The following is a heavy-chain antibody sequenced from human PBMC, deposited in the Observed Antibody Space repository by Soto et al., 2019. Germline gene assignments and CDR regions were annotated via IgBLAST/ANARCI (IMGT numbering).Heavy chain of an antibody. Sequence: EVQLVESGGGLVQPGGSLSLSCAGSGFTFSSYDMHWVRQVTGKGLEWVSAIGTAGDAYYPDSVKGRFTISRDNAKNSLYLQMDSLRVGDTAVYYCARGTHCTRSSCDGGWFDPWGQGTLVTVSS. CDR2: IGTAGDA. J-gene: IGHJ5*02. CDR1: GFTFSSYD. V-gene: IGHV3-13*04. CDR3: ARGTHCTRSSCDGGWFDP. D-gene: IGHD2-2*01.